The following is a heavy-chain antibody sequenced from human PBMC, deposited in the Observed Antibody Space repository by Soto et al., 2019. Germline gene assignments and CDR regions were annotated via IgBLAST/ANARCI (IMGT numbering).Heavy chain of an antibody. CDR2: IWYDGSNK. V-gene: IGHV3-33*01. Sequence: QVQLVDSGGGVVQPGRSLRLSCAAYGFTFSSYGMHWVRQAPGKGLEWVAVIWYDGSNKYYADSVKGRFTISRDNSKNTLYLQMNSLRAEDTAVYYCARDYTAMVLGYWGQGTLVTVSS. CDR3: ARDYTAMVLGY. J-gene: IGHJ4*02. D-gene: IGHD5-18*01. CDR1: GFTFSSYG.